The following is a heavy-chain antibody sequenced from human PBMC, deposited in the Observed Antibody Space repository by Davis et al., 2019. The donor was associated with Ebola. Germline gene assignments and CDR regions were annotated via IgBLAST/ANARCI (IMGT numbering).Heavy chain of an antibody. J-gene: IGHJ4*02. Sequence: AASVKVSCKASGYTFTSYYMHWVRQAPGQRLEWMGWINAGNGNTKYSQKFQGRVTMTRNTSISTAYMELSSLRSEDTAVYYCARGDLTGTFDYWGQGTLVTVSS. V-gene: IGHV1-3*01. CDR2: INAGNGNT. CDR1: GYTFTSYY. CDR3: ARGDLTGTFDY. D-gene: IGHD1-20*01.